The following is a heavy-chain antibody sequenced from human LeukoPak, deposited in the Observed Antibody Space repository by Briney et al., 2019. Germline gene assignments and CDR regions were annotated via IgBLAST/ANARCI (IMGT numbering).Heavy chain of an antibody. CDR3: AKDVHREFPYLFDY. V-gene: IGHV3-23*01. CDR1: GFTSSNFA. D-gene: IGHD2-21*01. J-gene: IGHJ4*02. CDR2: ISASGGTT. Sequence: GGSLRLSCAASGFTSSNFAMSWVRQAPGKGLEWVSSISASGGTTYYADSVKGRFTISRDNSKNTFNIQMNSLRAEDTALYYCAKDVHREFPYLFDYWGQESLVTVCS.